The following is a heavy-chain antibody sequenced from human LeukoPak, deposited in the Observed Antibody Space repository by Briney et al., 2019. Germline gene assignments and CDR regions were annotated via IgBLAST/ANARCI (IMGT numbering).Heavy chain of an antibody. J-gene: IGHJ4*02. CDR1: GGSISSSVYY. V-gene: IGHV4-39*01. CDR3: ARHNAGTGDFDY. D-gene: IGHD1-1*01. CDR2: FYYGGST. Sequence: NPSETLSLTCTVSGGSISSSVYYWGWIRQPPGKGLEYIGSFYYGGSTYYNPSLKSRVSISVDTSKNRFSLKLNSVTAADTAVYYCARHNAGTGDFDYWGQGTLVTVSS.